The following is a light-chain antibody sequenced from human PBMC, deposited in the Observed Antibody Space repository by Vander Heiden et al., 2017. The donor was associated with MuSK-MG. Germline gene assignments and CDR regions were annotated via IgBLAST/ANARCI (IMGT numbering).Light chain of an antibody. CDR3: SSYTRSGTCI. J-gene: IGLJ2*01. Sequence: QSALPQAASVSGSPGQSITISCTGTYSDVGFYNYVSWYQQHPGKAPKLMIYNVSDRPSGVSNRFSGSKSGNTASLTITGLQAEDDADYYCSSYTRSGTCIFGGGTKLTVL. V-gene: IGLV2-14*01. CDR2: NVS. CDR1: YSDVGFYNY.